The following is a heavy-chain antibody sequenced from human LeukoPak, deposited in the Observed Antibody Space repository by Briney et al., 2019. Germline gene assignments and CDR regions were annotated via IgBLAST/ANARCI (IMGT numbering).Heavy chain of an antibody. Sequence: GGSLRLSCAASGFTFSSYSMNWVRQAPGKGLEWVSYISSSSSTIYYADSVKGRFTISRDNAKNSLYLQMNSLRVEDTAVYYCARVNSPWSYYYDSSSWYYMDVWGKGTTVTVSS. J-gene: IGHJ6*03. D-gene: IGHD3-22*01. CDR3: ARVNSPWSYYYDSSSWYYMDV. CDR1: GFTFSSYS. CDR2: ISSSSSTI. V-gene: IGHV3-48*04.